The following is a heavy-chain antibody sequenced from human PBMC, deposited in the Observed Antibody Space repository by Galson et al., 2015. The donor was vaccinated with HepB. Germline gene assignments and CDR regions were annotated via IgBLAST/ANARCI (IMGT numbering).Heavy chain of an antibody. CDR1: GYTFSSYS. CDR2: ISSYTRKT. Sequence: SVKVSCKVSGYTFSSYSITWVRQAPGQGLEWMGWISSYTRKTNFAQKFQGRVTMTTDTSTSTAYMELRRLRSDDTAIYYCARGALVVGAAATQNNWFDPWGQGTLVTVSS. J-gene: IGHJ5*02. D-gene: IGHD2-15*01. CDR3: ARGALVVGAAATQNNWFDP. V-gene: IGHV1-18*01.